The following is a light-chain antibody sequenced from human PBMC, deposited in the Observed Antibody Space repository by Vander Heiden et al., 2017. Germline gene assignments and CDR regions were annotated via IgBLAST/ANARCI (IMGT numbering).Light chain of an antibody. Sequence: QSVLTQPPSASGTPGQRVTISCSGSSSNVGSNSVYWYQHLPGTAPKLLIYRDFHRPSGVPDRFSASKSGTSASLAISGLRSEDEAHYYCAAWDDSLSVVFGGGTKLTVL. V-gene: IGLV1-47*01. CDR2: RDF. CDR3: AAWDDSLSVV. CDR1: SSNVGSNS. J-gene: IGLJ2*01.